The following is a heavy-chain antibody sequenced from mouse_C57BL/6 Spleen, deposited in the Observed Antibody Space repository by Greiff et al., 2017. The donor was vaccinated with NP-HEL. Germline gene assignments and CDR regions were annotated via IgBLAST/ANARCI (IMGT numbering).Heavy chain of an antibody. CDR1: GYSITSGYY. J-gene: IGHJ3*01. D-gene: IGHD2-4*01. CDR3: ARDRAVYYDYSFAY. V-gene: IGHV3-6*01. CDR2: ISYDGSN. Sequence: EVQLQESGPGLVKPSQSLSLTCSVTGYSITSGYYWNWIRQFPGNKLEWMGYISYDGSNNYNPSLKNRISITRDTSKNQFFLKLNSVTTEDTATYYCARDRAVYYDYSFAYWGQGTLVTVAA.